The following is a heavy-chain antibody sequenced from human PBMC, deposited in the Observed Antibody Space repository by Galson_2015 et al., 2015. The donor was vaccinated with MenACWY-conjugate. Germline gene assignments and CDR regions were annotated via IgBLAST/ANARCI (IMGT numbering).Heavy chain of an antibody. CDR2: INAGNGNT. V-gene: IGHV1-3*01. Sequence: SVKVSCKASGYTFTSYAMHWVRQAPGQRLEWMGWINAGNGNTKYSQKFQGRVTITRDTSASTAYIELSSLRSEDTAVYYCARDRGGSYPAEYFQHWGQGTLVTVSS. J-gene: IGHJ1*01. CDR1: GYTFTSYA. D-gene: IGHD1-26*01. CDR3: ARDRGGSYPAEYFQH.